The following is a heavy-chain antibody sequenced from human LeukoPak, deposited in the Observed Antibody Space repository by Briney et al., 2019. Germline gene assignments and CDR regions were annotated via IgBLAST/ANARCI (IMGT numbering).Heavy chain of an antibody. V-gene: IGHV3-66*02. CDR3: ARDTRDVGYGMDV. J-gene: IGHJ6*02. CDR1: GFTVSSNY. CDR2: IYSGGST. Sequence: GGSLRLSCAASGFTVSSNYMSWVRQAPGKGLEWVSVIYSGGSTYYADSVKGRFTIPRDNSKNTLYLQMNSLRAEDTAVYYCARDTRDVGYGMDVWGQGTTVTVSS. D-gene: IGHD5-24*01.